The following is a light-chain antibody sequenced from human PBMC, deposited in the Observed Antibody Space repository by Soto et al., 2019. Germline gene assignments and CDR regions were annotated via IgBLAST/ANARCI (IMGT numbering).Light chain of an antibody. CDR3: QHYNSYSEA. J-gene: IGKJ1*01. CDR2: KAS. V-gene: IGKV1-5*03. Sequence: DIQMTQSPSTLSGSVGDRVTITCRASQTISSWLAWYQQKPGKAPKLLIYKASTLKSGVPSRFSGSGSGTEFTLNISRLQPDDFETYYCQHYNSYSEAFGQGNKVELK. CDR1: QTISSW.